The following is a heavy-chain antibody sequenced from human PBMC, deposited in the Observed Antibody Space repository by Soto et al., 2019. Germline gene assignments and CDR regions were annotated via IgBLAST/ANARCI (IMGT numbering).Heavy chain of an antibody. Sequence: SVKVSCKASGGTFSSYAISWVRQAPGQGLEWMGGIIPIFGTANYAQKFQGRVTITADESTSTAYMELSSLRSEDTAVYYCAASRNYYDSSGSPRLSDYWGQGTLVTVSS. CDR2: IIPIFGTA. J-gene: IGHJ4*02. D-gene: IGHD3-22*01. CDR1: GGTFSSYA. CDR3: AASRNYYDSSGSPRLSDY. V-gene: IGHV1-69*13.